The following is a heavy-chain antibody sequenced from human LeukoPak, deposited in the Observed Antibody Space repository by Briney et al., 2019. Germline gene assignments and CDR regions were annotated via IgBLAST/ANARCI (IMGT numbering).Heavy chain of an antibody. CDR1: GFTFSSYA. D-gene: IGHD2-2*01. V-gene: IGHV3-30*01. Sequence: GGSLRLFCAASGFTFSSYAMHWVRQAPGKGLEWVAVISYDGSNKYYADSVKGRFTISRDNSKNTLYLQMNSLRAEDTAVYYCARDKVPAALFDYWGQGTLVTVSS. J-gene: IGHJ4*02. CDR3: ARDKVPAALFDY. CDR2: ISYDGSNK.